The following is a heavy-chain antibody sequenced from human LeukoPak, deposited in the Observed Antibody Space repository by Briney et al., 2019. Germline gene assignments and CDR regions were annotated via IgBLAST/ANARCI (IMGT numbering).Heavy chain of an antibody. Sequence: GGSLRLSCAASGFTFSGYAMSWVRQAPGKGLVWVSRINSDGSSTSYADSVKGRFTISRDNAKNTLYLQMNSLRAEDTAVYYCARDYSGYYDSSGLIDWGQGTLVTVSS. CDR2: INSDGSST. V-gene: IGHV3-74*01. J-gene: IGHJ4*02. CDR1: GFTFSGYA. CDR3: ARDYSGYYDSSGLID. D-gene: IGHD3-22*01.